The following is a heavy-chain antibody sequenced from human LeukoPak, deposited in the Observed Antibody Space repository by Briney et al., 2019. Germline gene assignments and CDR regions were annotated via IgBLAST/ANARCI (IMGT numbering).Heavy chain of an antibody. D-gene: IGHD3-10*01. CDR1: GFTFSNYA. CDR2: LSAGSGTI. CDR3: ARASRSGSYYFDY. J-gene: IGHJ4*02. V-gene: IGHV3-48*02. Sequence: PGGSLRLSCSASGFTFSNYAMNWVRQAPGKGLEWVSYLSAGSGTIYYADSVKGRFTISRDNAKNSLYLQMNSLRDEDTAVYYCARASRSGSYYFDYWGQGTVVTVSS.